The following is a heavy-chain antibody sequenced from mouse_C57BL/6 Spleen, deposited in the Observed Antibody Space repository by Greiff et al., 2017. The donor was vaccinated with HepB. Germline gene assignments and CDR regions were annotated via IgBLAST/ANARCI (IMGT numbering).Heavy chain of an antibody. V-gene: IGHV5-17*01. D-gene: IGHD1-1*01. CDR2: ISSGSSTI. Sequence: EVKLVESGGGLVKPGGSLKLSCAASGFTFSDYGMHWVRQAPEKGLEWVAYISSGSSTIYYADTVKGRFTISRDNAKNTLFLQMTSLRSEDTAMYYCAMCFPYYYGSSYYPNYWGQGTTLTVSS. CDR1: GFTFSDYG. CDR3: AMCFPYYYGSSYYPNY. J-gene: IGHJ2*01.